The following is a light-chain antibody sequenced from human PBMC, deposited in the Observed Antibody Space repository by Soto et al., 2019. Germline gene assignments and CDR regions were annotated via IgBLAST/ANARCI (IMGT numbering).Light chain of an antibody. V-gene: IGKV1-12*01. Sequence: IQMTQSPSSVSASVGDRVTISCRASQVISSWLAWYQQKPGKAPKLLIYKASNLQTGFPSRFSSSGSGTDFTRTITNLQHEDFATYYCHQASSFPLSFGGGTNVEIK. CDR1: QVISSW. CDR2: KAS. CDR3: HQASSFPLS. J-gene: IGKJ4*01.